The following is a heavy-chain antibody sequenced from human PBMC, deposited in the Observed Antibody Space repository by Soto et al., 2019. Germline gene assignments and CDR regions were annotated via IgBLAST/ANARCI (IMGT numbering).Heavy chain of an antibody. V-gene: IGHV4-39*01. D-gene: IGHD2-15*01. CDR1: GGSISSFNYF. CDR2: PYYSGNT. J-gene: IGHJ5*02. Sequence: QLQLQESGPGLVKPSETLSLTCTVSGGSISSFNYFWGWIRQPPGKGLAWIGSPYYSGNTYYNPSLQSRANISVDTSQKQCTLTLRSVTAADTDVDYCARGGGSTFNWFDPWGQGPLVTVSP. CDR3: ARGGGSTFNWFDP.